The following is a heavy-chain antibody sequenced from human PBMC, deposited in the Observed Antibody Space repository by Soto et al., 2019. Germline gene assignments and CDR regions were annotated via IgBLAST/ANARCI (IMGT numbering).Heavy chain of an antibody. D-gene: IGHD3-10*01. J-gene: IGHJ4*02. Sequence: GGSLRLSCAASGFTFSSYGMHWVRQAPGKGLEWVAVIWYDGSNKYYADSVKGRFTISRDNSKNTLYLQMNSLRAEDTAVYYCARDWHYYGSGSYYKMGYFDYWGQGTLVTVSS. V-gene: IGHV3-33*01. CDR1: GFTFSSYG. CDR3: ARDWHYYGSGSYYKMGYFDY. CDR2: IWYDGSNK.